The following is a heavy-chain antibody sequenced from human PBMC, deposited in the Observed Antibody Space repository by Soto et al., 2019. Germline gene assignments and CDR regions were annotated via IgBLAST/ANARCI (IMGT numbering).Heavy chain of an antibody. Sequence: SATLSLTCTVSGDSIRSNTWWNWVRQPPGKGLEWIGEISQSGGTNYNPSLKSRVTISVDKSKNQFSLKLTSVTAADTAVYYCARAYSPGYWGQGTLVTVS. CDR1: GDSIRSNTW. J-gene: IGHJ4*02. CDR3: ARAYSPGY. D-gene: IGHD5-12*01. CDR2: ISQSGGT. V-gene: IGHV4-4*02.